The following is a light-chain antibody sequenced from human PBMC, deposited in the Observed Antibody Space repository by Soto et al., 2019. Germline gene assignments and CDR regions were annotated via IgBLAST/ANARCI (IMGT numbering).Light chain of an antibody. J-gene: IGKJ1*01. CDR1: QSIGTW. CDR2: KAP. V-gene: IGKV1-5*03. Sequence: DIQMTQSPSTLSASVGDRVTITCRASQSIGTWLAWYQQKPGKAPKVLIYKAPSLESGVPSRFSGSGSGTEFTLTISSLQPEDFATYYCQQYDNFWTFGQGTKV. CDR3: QQYDNFWT.